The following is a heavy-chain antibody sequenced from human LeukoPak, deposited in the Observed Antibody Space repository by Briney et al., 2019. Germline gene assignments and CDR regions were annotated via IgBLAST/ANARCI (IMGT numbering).Heavy chain of an antibody. CDR1: GYTFTSYY. D-gene: IGHD3-9*01. J-gene: IGHJ4*02. CDR2: INPSGGST. CDR3: ARGYYDILIGYYVPFDY. Sequence: GASVKVSCKASGYTFTSYYMHWVRQAPGQGLEWMGIINPSGGSTSYAQKFQGRVTMTRDTSTSTVYMELSSLRSEDTAVYYCARGYYDILIGYYVPFDYWGQGTLVTVSS. V-gene: IGHV1-46*01.